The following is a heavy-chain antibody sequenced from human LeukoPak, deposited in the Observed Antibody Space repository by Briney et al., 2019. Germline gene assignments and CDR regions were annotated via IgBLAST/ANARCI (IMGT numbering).Heavy chain of an antibody. CDR3: AKDLGDFWSGYYSGFFDY. CDR2: ISGSGGST. Sequence: GGSLRLSCAASGFTFSSYAMSWVRQAPGKGLEWVSAISGSGGSTYYADSVKGRFTISRDNSKNTLYLQMNSLRAEDTAVYYCAKDLGDFWSGYYSGFFDYWGQGTLVTVSS. J-gene: IGHJ4*02. D-gene: IGHD3-3*01. V-gene: IGHV3-23*01. CDR1: GFTFSSYA.